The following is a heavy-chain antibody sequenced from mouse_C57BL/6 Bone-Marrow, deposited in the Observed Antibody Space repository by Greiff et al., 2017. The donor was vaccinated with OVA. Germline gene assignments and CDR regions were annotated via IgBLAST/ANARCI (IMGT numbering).Heavy chain of an antibody. D-gene: IGHD2-4*01. J-gene: IGHJ3*01. Sequence: EVKLVESGGGLVQSGRSLRLSCATSGFTFSDFYMEWVRQAPGKGLEWIAARRNKANDYTTEYSASVKGRFIVSRDTSQSILYLQMNALRAEDTAIYYCARDAKGDYDGWFAYWGQGTLVTVSA. CDR3: ARDAKGDYDGWFAY. V-gene: IGHV7-1*01. CDR1: GFTFSDFY. CDR2: RRNKANDYTT.